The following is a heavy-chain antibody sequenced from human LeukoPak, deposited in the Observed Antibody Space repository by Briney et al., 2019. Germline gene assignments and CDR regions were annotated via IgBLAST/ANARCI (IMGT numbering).Heavy chain of an antibody. V-gene: IGHV1-69*13. D-gene: IGHD3-22*01. CDR2: IIPIFGTA. Sequence: ASVKVSXKASGGTFSSYAISWVRQAHGQVLEWMGWIIPIFGTANYAQKFEGRVTSTADESTSTAYMELSSLRSEDTAVYYCARDRHTRDPKGAYYDSSGYYYFDYWGQGTLVTVSS. CDR1: GGTFSSYA. CDR3: ARDRHTRDPKGAYYDSSGYYYFDY. J-gene: IGHJ4*02.